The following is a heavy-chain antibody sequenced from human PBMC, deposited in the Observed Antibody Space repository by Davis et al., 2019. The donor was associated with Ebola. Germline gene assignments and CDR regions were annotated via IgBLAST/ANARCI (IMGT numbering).Heavy chain of an antibody. V-gene: IGHV3-30*04. CDR3: ARPTWGPYYYYGMDV. CDR2: ISYDGGNK. CDR1: GFTFTTYS. D-gene: IGHD3-16*01. J-gene: IGHJ6*04. Sequence: LSLTCAASGFTFTTYSIHWVRQAPGKGLEWVALISYDGGNKYYADSVKGRFTISRDNSKNTLYLQMNSLRAEDTAVYYCARPTWGPYYYYGMDVWGKGTTVTVSS.